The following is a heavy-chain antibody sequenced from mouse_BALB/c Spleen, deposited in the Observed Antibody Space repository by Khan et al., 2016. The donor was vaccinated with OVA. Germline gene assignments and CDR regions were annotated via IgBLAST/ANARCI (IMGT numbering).Heavy chain of an antibody. Sequence: VQLQQSGTELVRPGALVKLSCKASGFNIKDYYMHWVKQRPEQGLEWIGWIDPENDNNIYDPKFQGKANITADTSSNTAYLQLSSLTSEDTAVYYCARAGYEAWLPYWGQGTLVTVSA. J-gene: IGHJ3*01. V-gene: IGHV14-1*02. CDR3: ARAGYEAWLPY. D-gene: IGHD3-1*01. CDR2: IDPENDNN. CDR1: GFNIKDYY.